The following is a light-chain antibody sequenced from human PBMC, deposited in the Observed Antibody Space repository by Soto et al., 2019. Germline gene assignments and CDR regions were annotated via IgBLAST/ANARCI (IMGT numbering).Light chain of an antibody. V-gene: IGKV1-33*01. CDR2: DAS. J-gene: IGKJ2*01. Sequence: DIQMTQSPSSLSASVGDRVTITCQASQDISNYLNWYQQKPGKAPKLLIYDASNLETGVPSRFSGSGSGTDFTFTISSLQPEDIATYYCRIGQGTKVDIK. CDR3: R. CDR1: QDISNY.